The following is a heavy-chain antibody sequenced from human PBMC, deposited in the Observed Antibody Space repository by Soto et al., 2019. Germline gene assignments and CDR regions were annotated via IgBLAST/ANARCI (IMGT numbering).Heavy chain of an antibody. J-gene: IGHJ5*02. D-gene: IGHD6-13*01. Sequence: RLSCAASGVTFRSVTMNWVRQAPWKGLEWVSTISSNSAYIYYTDALRGRFTISRDNAKNSLHLQMNSLRAEDTAVYYCTRDASRDSSARGWFDPLGPGSLVTGSS. CDR2: ISSNSAYI. CDR1: GVTFRSVT. CDR3: TRDASRDSSARGWFDP. V-gene: IGHV3-21*01.